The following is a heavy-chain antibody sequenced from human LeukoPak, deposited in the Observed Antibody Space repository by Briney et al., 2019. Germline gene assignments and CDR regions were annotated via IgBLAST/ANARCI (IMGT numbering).Heavy chain of an antibody. CDR2: INYSGST. J-gene: IGHJ5*01. CDR3: SRLFVTGVDGRAWFHS. Sequence: KPSETLSLTCSVSGDSIISSPEYWGWIRQPPGKGLEYIGGINYSGSTYYDPSLKGRVTISVDTSKNQFSLKVTSMTAADSAVYYCSRLFVTGVDGRAWFHSWGQGTLVTVSS. D-gene: IGHD1-14*01. CDR1: GDSIISSPEY. V-gene: IGHV4-39*01.